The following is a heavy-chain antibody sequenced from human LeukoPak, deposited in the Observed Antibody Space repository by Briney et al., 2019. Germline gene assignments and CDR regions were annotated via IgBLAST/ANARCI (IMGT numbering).Heavy chain of an antibody. V-gene: IGHV4-59*01. D-gene: IGHD6-13*01. CDR1: GGSISSYY. Sequence: SETLSLTCTVSGGSISSYYWSWIRQPPGKGLEWIGYINYSGSTNYNPSLKSRVTISVDTSKNQFSLKLSSVTAADTAVYYCAREDRWQQLAIDYWGQGTLVTVSS. J-gene: IGHJ4*02. CDR2: INYSGST. CDR3: AREDRWQQLAIDY.